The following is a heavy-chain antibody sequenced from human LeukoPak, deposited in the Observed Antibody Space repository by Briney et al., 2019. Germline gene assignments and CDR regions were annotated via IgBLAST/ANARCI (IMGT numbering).Heavy chain of an antibody. Sequence: GGSLRLSCAASGFSFSTYSMSWVRQAPGKGLEWVSSIRGSGADKYYADSVKGRFSISRDNSQDTLSLQMNSLRAEDTAVYYCAKISWDGRGTFDWGRGTLVTFSS. D-gene: IGHD1/OR15-1a*01. V-gene: IGHV3-23*01. CDR1: GFSFSTYS. J-gene: IGHJ4*02. CDR2: IRGSGADK. CDR3: AKISWDGRGTFD.